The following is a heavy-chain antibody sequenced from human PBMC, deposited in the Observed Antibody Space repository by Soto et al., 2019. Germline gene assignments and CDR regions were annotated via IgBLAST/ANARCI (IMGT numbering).Heavy chain of an antibody. CDR2: IYYSGST. D-gene: IGHD2-2*01. CDR3: TSTAIVVVPAAIGWFDP. CDR1: GGSISSYY. V-gene: IGHV4-59*08. Sequence: SETLSLTCTVSGGSISSYYLSWIRQPPGKGLEWIGYIYYSGSTNYNPSLKSRVTISVDTSKNQFSLKLSSVTAADTAVYYCTSTAIVVVPAAIGWFDPWGQGTLVTVSS. J-gene: IGHJ5*02.